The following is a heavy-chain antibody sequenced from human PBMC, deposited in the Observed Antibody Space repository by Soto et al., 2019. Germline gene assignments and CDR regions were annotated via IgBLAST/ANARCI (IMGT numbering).Heavy chain of an antibody. V-gene: IGHV3-21*01. CDR1: GFSFNTYG. J-gene: IGHJ4*02. CDR3: ARALDVGYLDY. CDR2: ISSSSSYI. D-gene: IGHD1-1*01. Sequence: EVQLVESGGGQVRPGGSLRLSCAASGFSFNTYGMNWVRQAPGKGLEWVSSISSSSSYIYYAESLKGRFTISRDNAKNSLSLQMTSLGAEDTGIYYCARALDVGYLDYWGQGTLVTVSS.